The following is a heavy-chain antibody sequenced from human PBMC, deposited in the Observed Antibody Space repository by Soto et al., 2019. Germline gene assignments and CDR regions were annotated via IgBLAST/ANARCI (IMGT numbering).Heavy chain of an antibody. V-gene: IGHV1-46*01. CDR1: GYTFTSYY. CDR2: INPSGGST. Sequence: ASVNVSCKASGYTFTSYYMHWVRQAPGQGLEWMGIINPSGGSTSYAQKLQGRVTMTTDTSTSTAYMELRSLRSDDTAVYYCARDGRVYASAFDIWGQGTMVTVSS. J-gene: IGHJ3*02. CDR3: ARDGRVYASAFDI. D-gene: IGHD2-8*01.